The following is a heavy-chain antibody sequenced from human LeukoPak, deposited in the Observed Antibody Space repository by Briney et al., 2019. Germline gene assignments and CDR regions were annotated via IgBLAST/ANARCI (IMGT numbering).Heavy chain of an antibody. CDR1: GFTFSSYA. V-gene: IGHV3-30-3*01. J-gene: IGHJ4*02. CDR3: ARDYRYYGSGSYYKDLAY. CDR2: ISYDGSNK. Sequence: GGSLRLSCAASGFTFSSYAMHWVRQAPGKGLEWVAVISYDGSNKYYADSVKGRFTISRDNSKNTLYLQMNSLRAEDTAVYYCARDYRYYGSGSYYKDLAYWGQGTLVTVSS. D-gene: IGHD3-10*01.